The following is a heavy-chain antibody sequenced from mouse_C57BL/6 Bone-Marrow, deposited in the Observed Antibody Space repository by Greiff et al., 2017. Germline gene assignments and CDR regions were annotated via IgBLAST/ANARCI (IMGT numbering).Heavy chain of an antibody. J-gene: IGHJ2*01. CDR1: GYTFTSYG. V-gene: IGHV1-81*01. CDR2: IYPRSGNT. D-gene: IGHD1-1*01. CDR3: ARRHLLLLYFDY. Sequence: VKLQESGAELARPGASVKLSCKASGYTFTSYGISWVKQRTGQGLEWIGEIYPRSGNTYYNEKFKGKATLTADKSSSTAYMELRSLTSEDSAVYFCARRHLLLLYFDYWGQGTTLTVSS.